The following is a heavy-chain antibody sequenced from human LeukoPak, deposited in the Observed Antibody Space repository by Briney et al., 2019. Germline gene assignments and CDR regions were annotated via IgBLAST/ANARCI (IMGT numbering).Heavy chain of an antibody. CDR1: GFTFRSYG. J-gene: IGHJ4*02. Sequence: GGSLRLSCAASGFTFRSYGMHWVRQAPGKGLEWVAVISYDGSNKYYADSVKGRFTISRDNSKNTLYLQMNSLRAEDTAVYYCAKAPKYYSGYDSVDYWGQGTLVTVSS. CDR2: ISYDGSNK. CDR3: AKAPKYYSGYDSVDY. D-gene: IGHD5-12*01. V-gene: IGHV3-30*18.